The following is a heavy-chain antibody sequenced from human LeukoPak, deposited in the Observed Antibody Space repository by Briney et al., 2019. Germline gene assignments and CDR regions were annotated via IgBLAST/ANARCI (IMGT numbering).Heavy chain of an antibody. V-gene: IGHV4-39*01. CDR1: GGSINSTNYY. Sequence: SETLSLTCTVSGGSINSTNYYWGWIRQPPGKGLEWIGSIYYSGSTYYNPSLRSRVTISVDTSKNQFSLKLTSVTAADTAVYYCARGGRLVGATDLFGYWGQGTLVTVSS. J-gene: IGHJ4*02. CDR3: ARGGRLVGATDLFGY. D-gene: IGHD1-26*01. CDR2: IYYSGST.